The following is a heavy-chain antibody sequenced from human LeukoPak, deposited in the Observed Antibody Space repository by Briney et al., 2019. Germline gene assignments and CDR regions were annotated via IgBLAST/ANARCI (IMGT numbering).Heavy chain of an antibody. J-gene: IGHJ5*02. CDR3: ARSQLKYSSGWMLNWFDP. CDR1: GGSISSGDYY. CDR2: IYYSGST. Sequence: SETLSLTCTVSGGSISSGDYYWSWIRQPPGRGLEWIGYIYYSGSTYYNPSLKSRVTISVDTSKNQFPLKLSSVTAADTAVYYCARSQLKYSSGWMLNWFDPWGQGTLVTVSS. D-gene: IGHD6-19*01. V-gene: IGHV4-30-4*08.